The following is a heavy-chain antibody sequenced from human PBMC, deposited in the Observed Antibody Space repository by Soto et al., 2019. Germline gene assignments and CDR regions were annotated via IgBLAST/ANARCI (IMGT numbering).Heavy chain of an antibody. V-gene: IGHV3-30-3*01. D-gene: IGHD1-7*01. CDR3: ASITGTTIDY. CDR1: GFTFSSYA. J-gene: IGHJ4*02. CDR2: ISYDGSNK. Sequence: RLSCAASGFTFSSYAMHWVRQAPGKGLEWVAVISYDGSNKYYADSVKGRFTISRDNSKNTLYLQMNSLRAEDTAVYYCASITGTTIDYWGQGTLVTVSS.